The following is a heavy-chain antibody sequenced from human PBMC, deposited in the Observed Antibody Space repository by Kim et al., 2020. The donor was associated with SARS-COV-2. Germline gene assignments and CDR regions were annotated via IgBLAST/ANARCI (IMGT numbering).Heavy chain of an antibody. V-gene: IGHV3-23*01. CDR3: AKSGQLDY. D-gene: IGHD5-12*01. CDR2: AATT. J-gene: IGHJ4*02. Sequence: AATTYSPGSVKGRFTISRDNSKNTLYLQMNNLRAEDTAVYFCAKSGQLDYWGQGTLVTVSS.